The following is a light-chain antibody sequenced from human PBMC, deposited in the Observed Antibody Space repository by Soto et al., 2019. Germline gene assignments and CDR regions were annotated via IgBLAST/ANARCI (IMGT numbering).Light chain of an antibody. CDR3: QHYGSSLSIT. Sequence: ESVLTQSPGSLSLSPGERATLSCRASQSVSSNYLAWYQHKPGQAPRLLIYGASSRATGIPDRFSVSGSGTDFTLTISSLEPEDFAVYYCQHYGSSLSITFGQGTRLEIK. V-gene: IGKV3-20*01. J-gene: IGKJ5*01. CDR1: QSVSSNY. CDR2: GAS.